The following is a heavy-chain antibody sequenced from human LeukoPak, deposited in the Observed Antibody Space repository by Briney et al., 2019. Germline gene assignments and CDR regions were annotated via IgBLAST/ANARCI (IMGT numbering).Heavy chain of an antibody. CDR3: ARGVGYSSSYIDY. CDR1: GGSISSSSYY. J-gene: IGHJ4*02. CDR2: IYYSGST. Sequence: PSETLSLTCTVSGGSISSSSYYWGWIRQPPGKGLEWIGSIYYSGSTYYNPSLKSRVTMSVDTSKNQFSLKLSSVTAADTAVYYCARGVGYSSSYIDYWGQGTLVTVSS. D-gene: IGHD6-6*01. V-gene: IGHV4-39*07.